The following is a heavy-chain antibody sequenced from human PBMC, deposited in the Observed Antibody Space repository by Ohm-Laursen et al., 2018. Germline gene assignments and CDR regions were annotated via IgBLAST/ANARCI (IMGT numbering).Heavy chain of an antibody. CDR2: ISYDGSNK. D-gene: IGHD3-10*02. J-gene: IGHJ3*02. CDR3: AKGPRGMISSGFGAFDI. V-gene: IGHV3-30*18. CDR1: GFTFSSYG. Sequence: SLRLSCTASGFTFSSYGMHWVRQAPGKGLEWVAVISYDGSNKYYADSVKGRFTISRDNSKNTLYLQMNSLRAEDTAVYYCAKGPRGMISSGFGAFDIWGQGTMVTVSS.